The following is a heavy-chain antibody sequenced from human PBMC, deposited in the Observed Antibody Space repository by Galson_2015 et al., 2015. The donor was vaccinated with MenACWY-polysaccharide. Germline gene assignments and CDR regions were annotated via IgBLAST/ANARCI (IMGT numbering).Heavy chain of an antibody. D-gene: IGHD3-3*01. J-gene: IGHJ3*01. Sequence: SLRLSCAASGFTFSSYGMHWVRQAPGKGLEWVAVISYDGSNKYYADSVKGRFTISRDNSKSTLYLQMNSLRVEDTAVYYCAKAPLIWFLDWWVYGFEFWGQGTMVTVSS. CDR2: ISYDGSNK. CDR1: GFTFSSYG. V-gene: IGHV3-30*18. CDR3: AKAPLIWFLDWWVYGFEF.